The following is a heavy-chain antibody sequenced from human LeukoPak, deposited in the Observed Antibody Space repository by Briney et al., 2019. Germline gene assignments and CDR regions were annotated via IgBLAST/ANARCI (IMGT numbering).Heavy chain of an antibody. Sequence: GGSLRLSCAASGFTFDDYGMHWVRQAPGKGLEWVSAISWNSDTIGYADSVKGRFTISRDNAKTSLYLQMNSLRAEDTALYYCARVQDYGDYWYAYWGQGTLVTVSS. D-gene: IGHD4-17*01. V-gene: IGHV3-9*01. CDR2: ISWNSDTI. J-gene: IGHJ4*02. CDR1: GFTFDDYG. CDR3: ARVQDYGDYWYAY.